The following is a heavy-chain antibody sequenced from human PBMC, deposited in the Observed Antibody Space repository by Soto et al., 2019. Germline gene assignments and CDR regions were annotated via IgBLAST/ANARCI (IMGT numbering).Heavy chain of an antibody. V-gene: IGHV4-4*07. CDR3: ARGPRGYVYYHGMDV. CDR1: GGSISSYY. CDR2: IDTSGTT. Sequence: SETLSLTCTVSGGSISSYYVSWIRQSAGKGLEWIGRIDTSGTTNYNPSLKSRVTMSVDASKNHSSLNLSSVTAADTAVYYCARGPRGYVYYHGMDVWGQGTTVTVSS. J-gene: IGHJ6*02. D-gene: IGHD3-10*01.